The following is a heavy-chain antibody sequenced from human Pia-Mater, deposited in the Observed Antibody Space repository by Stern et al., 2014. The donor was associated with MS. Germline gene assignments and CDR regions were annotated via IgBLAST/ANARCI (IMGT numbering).Heavy chain of an antibody. CDR2: IYPGDSET. Sequence: EDQLVESGAELIRPGESLKISCKGSGFKFSIYWIAWVRQMPGKGLEWMGIIYPGDSETRYSPSFQGQVTMSADKSPSPAYLQWSSLNASDTAMYFCARQTTAWASDVWGQGTLVTVSS. CDR1: GFKFSIYW. V-gene: IGHV5-51*01. J-gene: IGHJ4*02. D-gene: IGHD1-14*01. CDR3: ARQTTAWASDV.